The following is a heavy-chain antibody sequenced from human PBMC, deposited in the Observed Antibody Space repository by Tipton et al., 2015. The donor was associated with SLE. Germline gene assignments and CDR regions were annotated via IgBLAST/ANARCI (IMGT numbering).Heavy chain of an antibody. D-gene: IGHD3-3*01. CDR3: ARSITIFGVVTHFDL. V-gene: IGHV3-53*05. Sequence: SLRLSCAASGFTVSRKYMTWVRQAPGKGLEWVSVIYSGGSTYYADSVKGRFTISRDNSKNTLYLQMNSLRTEDTAVYYCARSITIFGVVTHFDLWGQGTMVTVSS. CDR2: IYSGGST. CDR1: GFTVSRKY. J-gene: IGHJ3*01.